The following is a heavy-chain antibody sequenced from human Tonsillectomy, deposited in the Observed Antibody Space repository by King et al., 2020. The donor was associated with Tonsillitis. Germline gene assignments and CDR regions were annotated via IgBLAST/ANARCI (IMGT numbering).Heavy chain of an antibody. J-gene: IGHJ4*02. CDR1: GDSVSSKSVA. V-gene: IGHV6-1*01. D-gene: IGHD1-1*01. CDR2: TFYRSRCSN. Sequence: VQLQQSGPGLAKPSQTLTLTCAISGDSVSSKSVAWNWVRQSPSRGLEWLGRTFYRSRCSNEYAVSVNGRITIKPDTSKNQFSLQVNSVTPEDTAVYYCARGSVHTHGQYYFDYWGQGTLLTVSS. CDR3: ARGSVHTHGQYYFDY.